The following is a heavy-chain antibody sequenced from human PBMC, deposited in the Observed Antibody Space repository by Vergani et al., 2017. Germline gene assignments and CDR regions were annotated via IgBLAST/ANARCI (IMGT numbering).Heavy chain of an antibody. CDR2: VSFRGAT. D-gene: IGHD3-10*01. Sequence: QVKLQESGPGLVKPSETLSLTCSVSGASVNSYYWSWIRQPPGKGLEWVGCVSFRGATLYAPSVKGRITISLNTSSNQFSLYLTSVTAVDTAANSCSSHAGSDNLNHLFDSWGQGTLVTVSS. CDR1: GASVNSYY. CDR3: SSHAGSDNLNHLFDS. V-gene: IGHV4-59*02. J-gene: IGHJ4*02.